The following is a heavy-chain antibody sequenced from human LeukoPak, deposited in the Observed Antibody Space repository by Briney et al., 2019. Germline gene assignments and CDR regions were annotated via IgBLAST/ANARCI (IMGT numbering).Heavy chain of an antibody. D-gene: IGHD1-14*01. V-gene: IGHV3-23*01. CDR2: ISGSGGST. J-gene: IGHJ4*02. CDR1: GFTFSSYA. Sequence: GSLRLSCAASGFTFSSYAMNWVRQAPGKGLEWVSAISGSGGSTYYADSVKGRFTISRDNSKNTLYLQMNSLRAEDTAVYYCAKDPGFPGGGYYWGQGTLVTVSS. CDR3: AKDPGFPGGGYY.